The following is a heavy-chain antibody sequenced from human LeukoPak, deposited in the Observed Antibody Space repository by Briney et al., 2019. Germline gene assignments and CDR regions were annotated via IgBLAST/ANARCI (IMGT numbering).Heavy chain of an antibody. V-gene: IGHV4-4*07. CDR1: GGSISSYY. Sequence: PSETLSLTCTVSGGSISSYYWSWIRQPAGKGLEWIGRIYTSGSTNYNPSLKSRVTMSVDTSKNQFSLKLSSVTAADTAVYYCASHSIAVAGIGAFDIWGQGTMVTVSS. J-gene: IGHJ3*02. CDR2: IYTSGST. D-gene: IGHD6-19*01. CDR3: ASHSIAVAGIGAFDI.